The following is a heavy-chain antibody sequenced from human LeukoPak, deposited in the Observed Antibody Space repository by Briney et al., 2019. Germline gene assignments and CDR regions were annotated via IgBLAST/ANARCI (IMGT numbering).Heavy chain of an antibody. J-gene: IGHJ4*02. CDR1: GGSISSGGYS. D-gene: IGHD3-22*01. Sequence: SETLSLTCAVSGGSISSGGYSWSWIRQPPGKGLEWIGEINHSGSTNYNPSLKSRVTISVDTSKNQFSLKLSSVTAADTAVYYCARSRYYYDSSGLDYWGQGTLVTVSS. V-gene: IGHV4-30-2*01. CDR2: INHSGST. CDR3: ARSRYYYDSSGLDY.